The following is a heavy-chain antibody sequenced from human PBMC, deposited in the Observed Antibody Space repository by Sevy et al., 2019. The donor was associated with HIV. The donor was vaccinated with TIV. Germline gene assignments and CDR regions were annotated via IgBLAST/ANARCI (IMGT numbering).Heavy chain of an antibody. CDR3: AKEGCGLELPRGWFDP. J-gene: IGHJ5*02. CDR2: ISGSGGTT. CDR1: GFTFSSYA. Sequence: GGSLRLSCAASGFTFSSYAMSWVRQAPGKGLEWVSAISGSGGTTYYADSVKGRFTISRDNSKNTLYLQMNSLRAEDTAVYYCAKEGCGLELPRGWFDPWGQGTLVTVSS. D-gene: IGHD1-7*01. V-gene: IGHV3-23*01.